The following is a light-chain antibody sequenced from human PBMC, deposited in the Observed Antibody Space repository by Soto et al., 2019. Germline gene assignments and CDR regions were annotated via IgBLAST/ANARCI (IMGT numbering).Light chain of an antibody. CDR3: QQRKNWQVT. J-gene: IGKJ5*01. CDR2: GAS. V-gene: IGKV3D-15*01. CDR1: QSVTSN. Sequence: ELVMTQSPATLSVSPGDTTTPSCRASQSVTSNLAWYQQKPGQAPRLLSYGASNRATGIPARVSGRGSWTDFTLTISSLEPEDFAVYYCQQRKNWQVTFGQGTRLEIK.